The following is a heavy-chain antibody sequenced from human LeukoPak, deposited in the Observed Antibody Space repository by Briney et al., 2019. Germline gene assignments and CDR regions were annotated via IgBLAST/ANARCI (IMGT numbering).Heavy chain of an antibody. CDR3: ARASSGQRRDGYNYYYYYYMDV. CDR2: IYYSGST. V-gene: IGHV4-59*01. Sequence: PSETLSLTCTVSGGSISNYYWSWIRQPPGKGLEWIGYIYYSGSTNYNPSLKSRVTISVDTSKNQFSLKLSSVTAADTAVYHCARASSGQRRDGYNYYYYYYMDVRGKGTTVTVSS. CDR1: GGSISNYY. J-gene: IGHJ6*03. D-gene: IGHD5-24*01.